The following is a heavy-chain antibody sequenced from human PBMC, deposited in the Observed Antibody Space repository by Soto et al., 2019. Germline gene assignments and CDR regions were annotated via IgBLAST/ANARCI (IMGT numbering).Heavy chain of an antibody. Sequence: ASVKVSCKASGYTFTSYGISWVRQAPGQGLEWMGWISAYNGNTNYAQKLQGSVTMTTDTSASTAYMELSSLRSEDTAVYYCARPYSSSWAPYDYWGQGTLVTVSS. CDR3: ARPYSSSWAPYDY. CDR1: GYTFTSYG. V-gene: IGHV1-18*01. D-gene: IGHD6-13*01. CDR2: ISAYNGNT. J-gene: IGHJ4*02.